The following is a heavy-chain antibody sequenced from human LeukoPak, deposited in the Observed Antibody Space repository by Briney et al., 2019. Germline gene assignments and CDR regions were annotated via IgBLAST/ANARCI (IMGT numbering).Heavy chain of an antibody. V-gene: IGHV4-59*01. CDR3: ARGAFYGDYDY. CDR2: IYYSGST. J-gene: IGHJ4*02. CDR1: GGSISSYY. D-gene: IGHD4-17*01. Sequence: SETLSLTCTVSGGSISSYYWSWIRQPPGKGLEWIGYIYYSGSTNYNPSLKSRVTISVDTSKNQFSLKLSSVTAADTAVYYCARGAFYGDYDYWSQGTLVTVSS.